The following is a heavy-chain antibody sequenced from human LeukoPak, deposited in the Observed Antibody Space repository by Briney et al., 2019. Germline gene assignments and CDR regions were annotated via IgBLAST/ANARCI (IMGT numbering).Heavy chain of an antibody. D-gene: IGHD3-22*01. V-gene: IGHV1-2*02. J-gene: IGHJ4*02. CDR3: AMPYYYDSSGYYYQDYYFDY. CDR2: INPNSGGT. CDR1: GYTFTGYY. Sequence: ASVKVSCKASGYTFTGYYMHWVRQAPGQGLEWMGWINPNSGGTNYAQKFQGRVTMTRDTSISTAYMELSRLRSDDTAVYYCAMPYYYDSSGYYYQDYYFDYWGQETLVTVSS.